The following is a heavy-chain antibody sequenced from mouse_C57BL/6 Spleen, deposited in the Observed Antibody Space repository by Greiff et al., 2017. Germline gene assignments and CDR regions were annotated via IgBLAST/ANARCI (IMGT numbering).Heavy chain of an antibody. Sequence: EVKLMESGGGLVKPGGSLKLSCAASGFTFSSYAMSWVRQTPEKRLEWVATISDGGSYTYYPDNVKGRFTISRDNAKNNLYLQMSHLKSEDTAMYYCARAFTTVVATRYYFDYWGQGTTLTVSS. CDR2: ISDGGSYT. CDR3: ARAFTTVVATRYYFDY. V-gene: IGHV5-4*03. J-gene: IGHJ2*01. CDR1: GFTFSSYA. D-gene: IGHD1-1*01.